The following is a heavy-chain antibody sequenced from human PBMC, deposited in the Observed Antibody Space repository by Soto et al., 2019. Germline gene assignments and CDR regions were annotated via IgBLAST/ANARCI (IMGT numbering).Heavy chain of an antibody. J-gene: IGHJ6*02. Sequence: EVQLVESGGGLVQPGGSLRLSCTASGFSLSTSWMTWVRQAPGKGLEWVANIMQDGSDKYYVDSVKGRFTISRDNAKNSLYLQMTSLRAEDMAVYYCASKRLYFYGLDVWGQGTTVTVSS. CDR3: ASKRLYFYGLDV. V-gene: IGHV3-7*01. CDR1: GFSLSTSW. CDR2: IMQDGSDK.